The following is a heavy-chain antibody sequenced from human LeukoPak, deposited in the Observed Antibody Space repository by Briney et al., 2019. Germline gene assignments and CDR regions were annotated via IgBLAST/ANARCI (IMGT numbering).Heavy chain of an antibody. CDR1: GGSTTSGDYY. CDR3: ARAHYYDSSLLDD. Sequence: SETLSLTCTVSGGSTTSGDYYWSWIRQPPGKGLEWIGYIYYSGSTYYNPSLKSRLTISVDTSKNQFSLKLSSVTAADTAVYYCARAHYYDSSLLDDWGQGTLVTVYS. CDR2: IYYSGST. J-gene: IGHJ4*02. V-gene: IGHV4-30-4*01. D-gene: IGHD3-22*01.